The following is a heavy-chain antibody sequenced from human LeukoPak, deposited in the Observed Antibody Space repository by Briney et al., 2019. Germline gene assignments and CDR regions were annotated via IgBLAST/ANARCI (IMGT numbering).Heavy chain of an antibody. D-gene: IGHD2-15*01. J-gene: IGHJ4*02. CDR2: ISSSSSYI. V-gene: IGHV3-21*01. CDR3: AVCSGGSCYYHY. Sequence: GGSLRLSCAAPGFTFSSYSMNWVRQAPGKGLEWVSSISSSSSYIYYADSVKGRFTISRDNAKNSLYLQMNSLRAEDTAVYYCAVCSGGSCYYHYWGQGTLVTVSS. CDR1: GFTFSSYS.